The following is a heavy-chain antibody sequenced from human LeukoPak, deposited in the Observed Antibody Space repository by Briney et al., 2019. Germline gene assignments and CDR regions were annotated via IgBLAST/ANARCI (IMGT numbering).Heavy chain of an antibody. D-gene: IGHD6-6*01. Sequence: ASVKVSCKASGYTFPGYYMHWVRQAPGQGLEWMGWINPNSGGTNYAQKFQGRVTMTRDTSISTAYMELSRLRSDDTAVCYCAREHSSSSGKVFDYWGQGTLVTASS. CDR2: INPNSGGT. CDR3: AREHSSSSGKVFDY. CDR1: GYTFPGYY. J-gene: IGHJ4*02. V-gene: IGHV1-2*02.